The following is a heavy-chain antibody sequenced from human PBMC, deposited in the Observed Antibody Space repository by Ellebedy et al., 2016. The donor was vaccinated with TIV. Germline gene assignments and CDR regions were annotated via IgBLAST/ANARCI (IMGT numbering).Heavy chain of an antibody. CDR1: RFVFNNCA. Sequence: GESLKISCTASRFVFNNCAMHWVRQAPGKGLEWVAMIWYDGRNKAYGDSLKGRFSVSRDNSENTLYLQMNSLRAEDTAVYYCARGGDGHHPQQLDYWGQGTLVTVSS. V-gene: IGHV3-33*01. J-gene: IGHJ4*02. CDR3: ARGGDGHHPQQLDY. D-gene: IGHD1-1*01. CDR2: IWYDGRNK.